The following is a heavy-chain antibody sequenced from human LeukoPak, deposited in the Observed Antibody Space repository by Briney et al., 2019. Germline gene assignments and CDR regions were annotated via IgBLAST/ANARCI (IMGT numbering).Heavy chain of an antibody. D-gene: IGHD6-6*01. CDR1: GGSISSGSYY. CDR2: IYTSGST. CDR3: ARDIAARGGYYYYYYMDV. Sequence: SETLSLTCTVSGGSISSGSYYWSWIRQPAGKGLEWIGRIYTSGSTNYNPSLKSRVTISVDTSKNQFSLKLSSVTAADTAVYYCARDIAARGGYYYYYYMDVWGKGTTVTVSS. V-gene: IGHV4-61*02. J-gene: IGHJ6*03.